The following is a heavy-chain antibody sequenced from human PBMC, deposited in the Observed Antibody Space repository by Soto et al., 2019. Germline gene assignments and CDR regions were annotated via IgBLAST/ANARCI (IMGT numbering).Heavy chain of an antibody. CDR3: AKDYSLRWYRGYFDY. J-gene: IGHJ4*02. D-gene: IGHD4-17*01. CDR2: ISGSGGST. CDR1: GFTFSSYA. V-gene: IGHV3-23*01. Sequence: SLRLSCAASGFTFSSYAMSWVSQAPGKGLEWVPAISGSGGSTYYADSVKGRFTISRDNSKNTLYLQMNSLRAEDTAVYYCAKDYSLRWYRGYFDYWGQGTLVTVSS.